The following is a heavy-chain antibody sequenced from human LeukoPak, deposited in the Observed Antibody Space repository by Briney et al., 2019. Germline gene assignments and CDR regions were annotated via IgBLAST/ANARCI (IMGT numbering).Heavy chain of an antibody. D-gene: IGHD1-26*01. CDR2: IKQDGSEK. CDR3: ARGGSYYPAAFDI. J-gene: IGHJ3*02. Sequence: GGSLKLSCAASGFTFSSYWMSWVRQAPGKGLEWVANIKQDGSEKYYVDSVKGRFTISRDNAKNSLYLQMNSLRAEDTAVYYCARGGSYYPAAFDIWGQGTMVTVSS. CDR1: GFTFSSYW. V-gene: IGHV3-7*01.